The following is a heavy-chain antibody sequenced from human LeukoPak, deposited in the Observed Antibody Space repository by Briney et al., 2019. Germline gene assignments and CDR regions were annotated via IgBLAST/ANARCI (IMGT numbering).Heavy chain of an antibody. V-gene: IGHV1-46*01. J-gene: IGHJ6*02. CDR2: INPSGGST. D-gene: IGHD2-21*02. Sequence: ASVKVSCKASGYTFTSYYMHWVRQAPGQGLEWMGIINPSGGSTSNAQKFQGRVTMTRDTSTSTVYMELSSLRSEDTAVYYCARGYCGGDCYPDYYYGMDVWGQGTTVTVSS. CDR3: ARGYCGGDCYPDYYYGMDV. CDR1: GYTFTSYY.